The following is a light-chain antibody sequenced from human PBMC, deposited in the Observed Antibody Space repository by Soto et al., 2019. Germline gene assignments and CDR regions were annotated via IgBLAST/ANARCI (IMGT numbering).Light chain of an antibody. CDR2: DAS. J-gene: IGKJ2*01. V-gene: IGKV3-20*01. CDR3: QQYGVFPQT. CDR1: QSVTSSY. Sequence: EIVLTQSPGTLSLSPGERATLSCRASQSVTSSYLAWYQQKPGQAPRLLIYDASSRATGIPDRLSGSGSGTVFTLSISRLEPEYFAVYYYQQYGVFPQTLGKGT.